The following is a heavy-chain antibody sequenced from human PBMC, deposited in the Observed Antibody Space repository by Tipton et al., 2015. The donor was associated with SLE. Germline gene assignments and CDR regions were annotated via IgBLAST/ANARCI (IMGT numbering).Heavy chain of an antibody. D-gene: IGHD3-3*01. CDR3: ASEGVHYDCWSGATGAFDI. Sequence: TLSLTCTVSGGSISSSSYYWGWIRQPPGKGLEWIGSIYYSGSTYYNPSLKSRVTISVDTSKNQFSLKLSSVTAADTAVYYCASEGVHYDCWSGATGAFDIWGQGTMVTVSS. CDR2: IYYSGST. V-gene: IGHV4-39*07. J-gene: IGHJ3*02. CDR1: GGSISSSSYY.